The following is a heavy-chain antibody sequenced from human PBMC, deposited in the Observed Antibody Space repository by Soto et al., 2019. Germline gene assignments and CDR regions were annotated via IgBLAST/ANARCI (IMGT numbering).Heavy chain of an antibody. CDR2: IYYSGST. Sequence: PSETLSLTCTVSGGSISSGAHYWSWIRQHPGKGLEWIGYIYYSGSTYYNPSLRSRVAISVDTSKNQFSLKLNSVTVADTAVYYCAREGTSSSYDYWGQGTLVTVSS. CDR3: AREGTSSSYDY. D-gene: IGHD6-6*01. V-gene: IGHV4-31*03. CDR1: GGSISSGAHY. J-gene: IGHJ4*02.